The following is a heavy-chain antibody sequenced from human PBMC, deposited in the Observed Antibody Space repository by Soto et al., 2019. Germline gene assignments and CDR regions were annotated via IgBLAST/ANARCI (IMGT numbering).Heavy chain of an antibody. CDR2: ISGSGGSP. CDR3: ARVPVNYYFDY. Sequence: GGSLRLSCAASGFTFNSYTMAWVRQAPGKGLVWVSSISGSGGSPSYADSVQGRFTISRDNSRNTLSLQMNSLRDEDTAVYYCARVPVNYYFDYWGQGTLVTVSS. J-gene: IGHJ4*02. CDR1: GFTFNSYT. V-gene: IGHV3-23*01.